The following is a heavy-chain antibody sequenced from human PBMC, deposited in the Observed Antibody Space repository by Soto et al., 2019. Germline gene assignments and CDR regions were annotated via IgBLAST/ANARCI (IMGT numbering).Heavy chain of an antibody. CDR2: ISGSGGST. Sequence: EVQLLESGGGLVQPGGSLRLSCAASGFTFSSYAMSWVRQAPGKGREWVSAISGSGGSTYYADSVKGRFTISRDNSKNPLYLQMYRLGAEDTDVYYCAKKDSSGYYKHGPSHYFGQGTLVTVSS. D-gene: IGHD3-22*01. J-gene: IGHJ4*02. CDR1: GFTFSSYA. CDR3: AKKDSSGYYKHGPSHY. V-gene: IGHV3-23*01.